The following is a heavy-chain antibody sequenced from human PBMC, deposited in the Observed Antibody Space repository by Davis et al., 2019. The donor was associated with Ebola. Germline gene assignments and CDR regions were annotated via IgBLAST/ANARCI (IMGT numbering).Heavy chain of an antibody. CDR3: ARGGGSENYARWFDP. Sequence: GGSLRLSCAASGFTFSSYTLHWVRQAPGKGLEWVAVISYDGDNNYHADSVQGRFTISRDNSKNTLYLQMNSLRAEDTAVYFCARGGGSENYARWFDPWGQGTLVTVSS. CDR2: ISYDGDNN. V-gene: IGHV3-30*04. CDR1: GFTFSSYT. J-gene: IGHJ5*02. D-gene: IGHD3-10*01.